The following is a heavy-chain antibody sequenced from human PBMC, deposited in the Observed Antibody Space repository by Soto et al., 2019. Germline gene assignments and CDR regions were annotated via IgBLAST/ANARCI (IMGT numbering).Heavy chain of an antibody. CDR1: GGSISSSSYY. V-gene: IGHV4-39*01. J-gene: IGHJ6*02. CDR3: ARRYYYYYYGMDV. CDR2: IYYSGST. Sequence: SETLSLTCTFSGGSISSSSYYWGWIRQPPGKGLEWIGSIYYSGSTYYNPSLKSRVTISVDTSKNQFSLKLSSVTAADTAVYYFARRYYYYYYGMDVWGQGTTVTVSS.